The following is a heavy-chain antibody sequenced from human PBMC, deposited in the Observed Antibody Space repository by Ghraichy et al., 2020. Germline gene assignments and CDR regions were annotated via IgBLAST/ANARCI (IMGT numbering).Heavy chain of an antibody. D-gene: IGHD5-18*01. J-gene: IGHJ4*02. CDR2: FSGSGGST. V-gene: IGHV3-23*01. Sequence: GGSLRLSCAASGFTFSSYAMSWVRQAPGKGLEWVSTFSGSGGSTYYADSVKGRFTISRDNSKNTLYLQMNSLRAEDTAVYYCAKDRESGYSYDKDYWGQGTLVTVSS. CDR3: AKDRESGYSYDKDY. CDR1: GFTFSSYA.